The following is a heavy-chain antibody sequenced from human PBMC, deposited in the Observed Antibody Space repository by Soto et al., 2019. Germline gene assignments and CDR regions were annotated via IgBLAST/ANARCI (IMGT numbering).Heavy chain of an antibody. Sequence: QVELQESGPGLVKPSGTLSLTCAVSGASVSSTYWWSWVRQHPGKGPEWIGEINHRGSANYNPSRKSRVTISVDIPKSQFSLRLTSVTAADTAVYYCARYNAASGTYYFDFWGQGALVTVSS. V-gene: IGHV4-4*02. CDR2: INHRGSA. J-gene: IGHJ4*02. D-gene: IGHD6-13*01. CDR3: ARYNAASGTYYFDF. CDR1: GASVSSTYW.